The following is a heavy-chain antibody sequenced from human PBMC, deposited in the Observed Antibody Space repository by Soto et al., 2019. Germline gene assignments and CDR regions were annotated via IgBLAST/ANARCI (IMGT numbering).Heavy chain of an antibody. J-gene: IGHJ6*02. Sequence: VGSLRLSCAASGFTFSSYAMSWVRQAPGKGLEWVSAISGSGGSTYYADSVKGRFTLSRDNSKNTLYLQMNSLRAEDTAVYYCAKGSDEDGYNLYYYYYGMDVWGQGTTVTVSS. D-gene: IGHD5-12*01. CDR2: ISGSGGST. CDR1: GFTFSSYA. CDR3: AKGSDEDGYNLYYYYYGMDV. V-gene: IGHV3-23*01.